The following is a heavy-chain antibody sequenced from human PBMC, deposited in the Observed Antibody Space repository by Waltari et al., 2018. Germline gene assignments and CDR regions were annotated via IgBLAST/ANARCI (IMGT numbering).Heavy chain of an antibody. CDR2: IYPGDSDT. D-gene: IGHD6-25*01. Sequence: EVQLVESGGGLVQPGGSLRLSCAASGFTFSSYSMNWVRQAPGKGLEWMGIIYPGDSDTRYSPSFQGQVTISADKSISTAYLQWSSLKASDTAMYYCARLVDGYNFDYWGQGTLVTVSS. CDR1: GFTFSSYS. CDR3: ARLVDGYNFDY. J-gene: IGHJ4*02. V-gene: IGHV5-51*01.